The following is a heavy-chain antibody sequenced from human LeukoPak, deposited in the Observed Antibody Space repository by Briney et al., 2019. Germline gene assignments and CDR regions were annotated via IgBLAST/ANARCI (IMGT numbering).Heavy chain of an antibody. J-gene: IGHJ3*02. CDR2: IASDGSHT. D-gene: IGHD2-21*02. Sequence: GRSLRLSCAASGFTFSNYFMHWVRQAPGKGLEWVADIASDGSHTFYVESVKGRFTISRDNSKNTLYLQMNSLRPEDTAVYFCARERQDTVIHSGAFDIWGQGTMVTVSS. V-gene: IGHV3-30-3*01. CDR1: GFTFSNYF. CDR3: ARERQDTVIHSGAFDI.